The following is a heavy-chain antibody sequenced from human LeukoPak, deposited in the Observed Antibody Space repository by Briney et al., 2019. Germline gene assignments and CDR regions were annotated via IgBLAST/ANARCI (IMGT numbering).Heavy chain of an antibody. CDR1: GFTFDDYA. CDR2: ITGDGVST. J-gene: IGHJ4*02. Sequence: GGSLRLSCAASGFTFDDYAIHWVRQAPGKGLEWVSLITGDGVSTFYADSVKGRLTISRDNSKNSLHLQMNSLRTDDSALYYCAKEGPIAVAGYFDYWGQGTLVTVSS. CDR3: AKEGPIAVAGYFDY. V-gene: IGHV3-43*02. D-gene: IGHD6-19*01.